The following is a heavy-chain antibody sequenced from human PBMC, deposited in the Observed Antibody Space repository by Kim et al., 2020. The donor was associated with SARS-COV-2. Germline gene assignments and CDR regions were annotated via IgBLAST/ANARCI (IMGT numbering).Heavy chain of an antibody. D-gene: IGHD3-22*01. J-gene: IGHJ5*02. CDR3: ARDRDPITKIDCFDP. CDR1: GYTFTTYG. Sequence: ASVKVSCKASGYTFTTYGISWVRQAPGQGLEWMGWVGTYNGDTNYAQKFQGRVTMTTDTSTSTVYMELRSLTSDDTAIYYCARDRDPITKIDCFDPWGQG. V-gene: IGHV1-18*01. CDR2: VGTYNGDT.